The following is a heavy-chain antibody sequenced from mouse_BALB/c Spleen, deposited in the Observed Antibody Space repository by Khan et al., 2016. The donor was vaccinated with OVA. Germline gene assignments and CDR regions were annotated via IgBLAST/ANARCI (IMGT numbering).Heavy chain of an antibody. CDR1: GYTFTDYA. V-gene: IGHV1S137*01. Sequence: QVQLKQSGAELVRPGVSVKISCKGSGYTFTDYAMHWVKQSHAKSLEWIGVISTYYGDASYNQKFKGKATMTVDKSSSTAYMELARLTSEDSAIYYCARRAARANPFAYWGQGTLVTVSA. CDR2: ISTYYGDA. D-gene: IGHD3-1*01. J-gene: IGHJ3*01. CDR3: ARRAARANPFAY.